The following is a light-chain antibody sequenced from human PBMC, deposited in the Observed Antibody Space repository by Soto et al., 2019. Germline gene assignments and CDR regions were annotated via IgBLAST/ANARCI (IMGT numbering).Light chain of an antibody. CDR3: QSADKSGTYV. V-gene: IGLV3-25*03. CDR2: KNS. CDR1: ALPKQY. Sequence: SYELTQPPSVSVSPGQMASITCSGDALPKQYAYWYQQKPGQAPVLLIYKNSERPSGIPERFSGSSSGTTVTLTISGVQAEDEADYYCQSADKSGTYVFVTGTKLTVL. J-gene: IGLJ1*01.